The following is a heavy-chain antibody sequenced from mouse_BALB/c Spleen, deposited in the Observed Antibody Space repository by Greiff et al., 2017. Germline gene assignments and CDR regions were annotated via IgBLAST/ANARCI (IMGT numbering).Heavy chain of an antibody. J-gene: IGHJ3*01. CDR1: GFTFSSYT. Sequence: EVHLVESGGGLVQPGGSLKLSCAASGFTFSSYTMSWVRQTPEKRLEWVAYISNGGGSTYYPDTVKGRFTISRDNAKNTLYLQMSSLKSEDTAMYYCARQSYGGFAYWGQGTLVTVSA. V-gene: IGHV5-12-2*01. CDR2: ISNGGGST. D-gene: IGHD1-1*01. CDR3: ARQSYGGFAY.